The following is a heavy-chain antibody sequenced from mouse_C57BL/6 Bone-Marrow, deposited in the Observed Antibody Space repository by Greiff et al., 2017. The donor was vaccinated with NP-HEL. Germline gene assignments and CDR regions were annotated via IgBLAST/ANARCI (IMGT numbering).Heavy chain of an antibody. CDR1: GFTFSDYY. J-gene: IGHJ1*03. CDR3: ARDQELRYWYFDV. V-gene: IGHV5-16*01. D-gene: IGHD3-2*02. Sequence: EVHLVESEGGLVQPGSSMKLSCTASGFTFSDYYMAWVRQVPEKGLEWVANINYDGSSTYYLDSLKSRFIISRDNAKNILYLQMSSLKSEDTATYYCARDQELRYWYFDVWGTGTTVTVSS. CDR2: INYDGSST.